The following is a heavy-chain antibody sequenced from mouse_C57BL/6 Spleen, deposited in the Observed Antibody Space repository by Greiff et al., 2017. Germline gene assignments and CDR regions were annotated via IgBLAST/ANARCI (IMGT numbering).Heavy chain of an antibody. V-gene: IGHV1-5*01. CDR1: GYTFTSYW. Sequence: EVQLQQSGTVLARPGASVKMSCKTSGYTFTSYWMPWVKQRPGQGLEWIGAIYPGNSDTSYNQKFKGKAKLTAVTSASTTYMELSSLTTEGSAVYYCTRRALFEDYAMDYWGQGTSVTVAS. CDR2: IYPGNSDT. J-gene: IGHJ4*01. CDR3: TRRALFEDYAMDY. D-gene: IGHD3-3*01.